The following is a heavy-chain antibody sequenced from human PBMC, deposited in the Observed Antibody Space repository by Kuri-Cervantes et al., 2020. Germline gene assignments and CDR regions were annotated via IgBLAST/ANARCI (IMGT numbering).Heavy chain of an antibody. CDR3: ARSGIAAAGTNYYYGMDV. D-gene: IGHD6-13*01. CDR1: GYTFTGYY. V-gene: IGHV1-2*02. CDR2: INPNSGGT. J-gene: IGHJ6*02. Sequence: ASVKVSCKASGYTFTGYYMHWVRQAPGQGLEWMGWINPNSGGTNYAQKFQGRVTMTRDTSISTAYTELSRLRSDDTAVYYCARSGIAAAGTNYYYGMDVWGQGTTVTVSS.